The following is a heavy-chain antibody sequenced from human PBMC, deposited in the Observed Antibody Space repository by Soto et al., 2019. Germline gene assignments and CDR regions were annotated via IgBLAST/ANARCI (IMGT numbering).Heavy chain of an antibody. CDR2: ISYDGSSE. Sequence: QVRLVESGGGVVQPGMSLRLSCAASGFTFSSYAMHWVRQAPGKGLEWVAVISYDGSSEYYADSVKGRFTISRDNSKNPLYLHMNRLRAEDTAVFYLGRDGRYRSGWHNFDYLGQGTLVTVSS. CDR3: GRDGRYRSGWHNFDY. J-gene: IGHJ4*02. CDR1: GFTFSSYA. V-gene: IGHV3-30-3*01. D-gene: IGHD6-19*01.